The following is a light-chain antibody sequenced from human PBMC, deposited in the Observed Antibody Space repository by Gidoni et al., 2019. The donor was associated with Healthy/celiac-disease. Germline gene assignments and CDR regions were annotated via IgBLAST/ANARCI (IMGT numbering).Light chain of an antibody. CDR3: QQDNNWPPWT. J-gene: IGKJ1*01. Sequence: EIVITQSPATLSVSPGERATLPCMASQSVSSNFAWYQKKPGQAPRLLIYGASTRATGIPARFSGSGSGTEFTLTISSLESEDFAVYYCQQDNNWPPWTFGQGTKVEIK. V-gene: IGKV3-15*01. CDR2: GAS. CDR1: QSVSSN.